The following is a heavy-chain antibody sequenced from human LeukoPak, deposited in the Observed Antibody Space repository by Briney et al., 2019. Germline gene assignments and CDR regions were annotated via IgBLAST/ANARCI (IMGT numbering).Heavy chain of an antibody. Sequence: GGSLRLSCAASGFTFSSYGMHWVRQAPGKGLEWVAVISYDGSNKYYADPVKGRFTISRDNSKNTLYLQMNSLRAEDTAVYYCAKDRHYYDSSGYSLDYWGQGTLVTVSP. CDR3: AKDRHYYDSSGYSLDY. V-gene: IGHV3-30*18. CDR2: ISYDGSNK. J-gene: IGHJ4*02. CDR1: GFTFSSYG. D-gene: IGHD3-22*01.